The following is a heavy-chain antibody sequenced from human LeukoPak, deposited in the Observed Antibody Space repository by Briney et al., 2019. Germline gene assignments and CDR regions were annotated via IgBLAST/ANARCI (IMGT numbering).Heavy chain of an antibody. CDR3: AREVDQQQLAHFDY. CDR1: GGSISSYY. J-gene: IGHJ4*02. Sequence: SETLSLTCTVSGGSISSYYWSWIRQPAGKGLEWIGRIYTSGSTNYNPSLKSRVTMSVDTSKNQFSLKLSSVTAADTAVYYCAREVDQQQLAHFDYWGQGTLVTVSS. V-gene: IGHV4-4*07. D-gene: IGHD6-13*01. CDR2: IYTSGST.